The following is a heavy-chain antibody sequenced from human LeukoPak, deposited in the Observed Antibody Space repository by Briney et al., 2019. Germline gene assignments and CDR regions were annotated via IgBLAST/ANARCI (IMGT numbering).Heavy chain of an antibody. CDR3: ARWAPWFGELGNWFDP. CDR1: GGSISSYY. V-gene: IGHV4-4*08. D-gene: IGHD3-10*01. CDR2: IYTSGST. Sequence: SETLSLTCTVSGGSISSYYWSWVRQPPGKGLEWIGRIYTSGSTNYNPSLKSRVTISVDTSKNQFSLKLSSVTAADTAVYYCARWAPWFGELGNWFDPWGQGTLVTVSS. J-gene: IGHJ5*02.